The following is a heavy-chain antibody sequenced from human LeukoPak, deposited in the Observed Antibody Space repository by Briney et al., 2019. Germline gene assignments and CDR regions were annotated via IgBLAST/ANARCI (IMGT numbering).Heavy chain of an antibody. CDR2: THYSGST. Sequence: PSETLSLTCTVSGGSIGTYYWSWIRQPPGKGLEWIGYTHYSGSTNYNPSLKSRVTISVDTSKNQFSLKLSSVTAADTAVYYCASGRNYYDSSGYYISDAFDIWGQGTMVTVSS. D-gene: IGHD3-22*01. CDR3: ASGRNYYDSSGYYISDAFDI. CDR1: GGSIGTYY. J-gene: IGHJ3*02. V-gene: IGHV4-59*12.